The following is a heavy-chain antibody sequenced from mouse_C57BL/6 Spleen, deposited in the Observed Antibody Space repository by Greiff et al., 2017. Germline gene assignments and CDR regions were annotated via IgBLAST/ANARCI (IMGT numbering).Heavy chain of an antibody. J-gene: IGHJ4*01. CDR3: ARGYVYAMDY. Sequence: DVKLVESGGGLVKPGGSLKLSCAASGFSFSDYGMHWVRQAPEKGLEWVSYISSGSSTIYYADTVKGQFTISRDNAKNTLFLQMTSLRSEDTAMYYCARGYVYAMDYWGQGTSVTVSS. CDR1: GFSFSDYG. D-gene: IGHD1-2*01. V-gene: IGHV5-17*01. CDR2: ISSGSSTI.